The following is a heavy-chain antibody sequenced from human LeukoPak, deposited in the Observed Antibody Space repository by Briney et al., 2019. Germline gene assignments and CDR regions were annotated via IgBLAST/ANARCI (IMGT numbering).Heavy chain of an antibody. D-gene: IGHD5-18*01. CDR3: ARGLARTSMVTRGGVRFDY. CDR2: MNPNSGNT. V-gene: IGHV1-8*01. Sequence: GASVKVSCKASGYTFTSYDINWVRQATGQGLEWMGWMNPNSGNTGYAQKFQGRVTMTRNTSIRTAYMELSSLRSEDTAVYYCARGLARTSMVTRGGVRFDYWGQGTLVTVSS. J-gene: IGHJ4*02. CDR1: GYTFTSYD.